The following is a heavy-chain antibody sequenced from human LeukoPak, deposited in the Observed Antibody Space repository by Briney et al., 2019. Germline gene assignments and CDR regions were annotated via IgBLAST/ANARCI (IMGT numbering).Heavy chain of an antibody. V-gene: IGHV3-23*01. Sequence: GGSLRLSCAASGIIFSSDAMSWVRQVPGKGLEWVSLITKSGDTSYYADSVKGRFTISRDNSKNTLYLQMNSLRAEDTAVYYCARIYSGSHYSWGQGTLVTISS. CDR1: GIIFSSDA. CDR2: ITKSGDTS. CDR3: ARIYSGSHYS. J-gene: IGHJ4*02. D-gene: IGHD1-26*01.